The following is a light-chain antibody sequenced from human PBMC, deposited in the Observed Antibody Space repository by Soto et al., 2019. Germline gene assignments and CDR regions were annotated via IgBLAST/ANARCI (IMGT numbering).Light chain of an antibody. Sequence: QSALTQPPSVSEAPGQKVTISSSGSSSNIGNNYVSWYQQLPGTAPKLLIYENNKRPSGIPDRFSGSKSGTSATLGITGLQTGDEADYYCGTWDSSLSAVVFGGGTKLTVL. CDR2: ENN. CDR3: GTWDSSLSAVV. V-gene: IGLV1-51*02. J-gene: IGLJ2*01. CDR1: SSNIGNNY.